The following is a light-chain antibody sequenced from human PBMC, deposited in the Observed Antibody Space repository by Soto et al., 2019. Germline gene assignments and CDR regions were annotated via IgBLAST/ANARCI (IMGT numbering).Light chain of an antibody. CDR1: QSISSH. J-gene: IGKJ5*01. V-gene: IGKV1-39*01. CDR3: QQSYSNSIT. Sequence: DIQMTQSPSSLSASIGDRITITCRASQSISSHLYWFQQKPGQAPKLLIHAASSLQSGVTSRFSGSGSGTDFTLTISSLQPEDFATYYCQQSYSNSITFGQGTRLEIK. CDR2: AAS.